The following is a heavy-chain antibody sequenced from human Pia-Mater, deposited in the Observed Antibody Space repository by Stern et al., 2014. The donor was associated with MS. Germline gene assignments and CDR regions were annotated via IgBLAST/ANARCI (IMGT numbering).Heavy chain of an antibody. Sequence: DQLVESGGGVVQPGRSLRLSCAASGFTFSSYGLHWVRQAPGKGLEWGAVISYDGSKKDYGYSVKGRFTISRDNSKNTVYLQINSLRAEDTAVYYCAKDTSPREYFYYGMDVWGQGTTVTVSS. D-gene: IGHD3-16*01. V-gene: IGHV3-30*18. CDR3: AKDTSPREYFYYGMDV. CDR2: ISYDGSKK. J-gene: IGHJ6*02. CDR1: GFTFSSYG.